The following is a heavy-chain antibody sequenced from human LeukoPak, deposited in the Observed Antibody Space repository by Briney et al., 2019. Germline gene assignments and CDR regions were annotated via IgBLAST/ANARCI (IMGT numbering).Heavy chain of an antibody. Sequence: GGSLRRSCAASGFTFSSYVMHWVRQAPGKGLEWVAGISYDGNNKYYAESVKGRFTISRDNSKNTLYLQMNSLRAEDTAVYYCAKDWVVRGVISYWGQGTLVTVSS. V-gene: IGHV3-30*18. D-gene: IGHD3-10*01. CDR3: AKDWVVRGVISY. CDR2: ISYDGNNK. CDR1: GFTFSSYV. J-gene: IGHJ4*02.